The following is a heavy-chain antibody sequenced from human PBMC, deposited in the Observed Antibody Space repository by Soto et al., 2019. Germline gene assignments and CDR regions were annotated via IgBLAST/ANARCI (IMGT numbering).Heavy chain of an antibody. D-gene: IGHD4-17*01. V-gene: IGHV4-39*01. CDR1: GGSISSSSYY. CDR2: IYYSGST. CDR3: ARQFHNDYGESLGMDV. Sequence: SETLSLTCTVSGGSISSSSYYWGWIRQPPGKGLEWIGSIYYSGSTYYNPSLKSRVTISVDTSKNQFSLKLSSVTAADTAVYYCARQFHNDYGESLGMDVWGQGTTVTVSS. J-gene: IGHJ6*02.